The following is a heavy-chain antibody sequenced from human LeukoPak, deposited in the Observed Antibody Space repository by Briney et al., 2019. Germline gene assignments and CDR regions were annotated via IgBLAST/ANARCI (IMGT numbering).Heavy chain of an antibody. CDR1: GFTFSIYS. J-gene: IGHJ4*02. Sequence: GGSLRLSCAASGFTFSIYSMTWVRQAPGKGLEWVSSISSSSNYINHADSVKGRFTISRDNAKNSLYLQMNSLRAEDTAVYYCARELVAVSDTVGDFWGQGTLVTVSS. CDR2: ISSSSNYI. V-gene: IGHV3-21*01. CDR3: ARELVAVSDTVGDF. D-gene: IGHD6-19*01.